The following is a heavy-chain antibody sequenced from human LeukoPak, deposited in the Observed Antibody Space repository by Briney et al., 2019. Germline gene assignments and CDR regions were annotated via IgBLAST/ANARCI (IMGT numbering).Heavy chain of an antibody. Sequence: GGSLRLSCAASGFTVSSNYMSWVRQAPGKGLGWVSVIYSGGSTYYADSVKGGFTISRDNSKNTLYFQMNSLRAEDTPVYYCATRHSYGSGSFDYWGQGTLVTVSS. D-gene: IGHD3-10*01. CDR3: ATRHSYGSGSFDY. V-gene: IGHV3-53*01. J-gene: IGHJ4*02. CDR2: IYSGGST. CDR1: GFTVSSNY.